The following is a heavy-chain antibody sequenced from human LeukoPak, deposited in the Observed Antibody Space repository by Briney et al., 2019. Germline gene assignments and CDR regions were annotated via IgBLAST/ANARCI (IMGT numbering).Heavy chain of an antibody. CDR1: GYSFISYW. J-gene: IGHJ4*02. D-gene: IGHD3-22*01. CDR2: IYPGDSDI. CDR3: ASRYYDSSGYYYFDY. V-gene: IGHV5-51*01. Sequence: GESLKISCKGSGYSFISYWIGWVRQMPGKGLEWMGIIYPGDSDIRYRPSFQGQVTISVDKSISTAYRQWSSLKAADTAMYYCASRYYDSSGYYYFDYWGQGTLVTVSS.